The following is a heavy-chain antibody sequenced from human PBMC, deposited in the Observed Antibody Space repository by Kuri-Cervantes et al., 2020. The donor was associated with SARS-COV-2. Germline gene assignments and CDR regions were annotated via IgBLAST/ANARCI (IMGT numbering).Heavy chain of an antibody. D-gene: IGHD5-24*01. CDR2: INNSGST. Sequence: SEPLSLPCDVYGGSFSGYYWSWIRQPPGKGLEWIGEINNSGSTNYNPSLKSRVTISAGTSKNQLSLKLSSVAAADTDVYYCARKVGMATISHWGQGTLVTVSS. V-gene: IGHV4-34*01. CDR3: ARKVGMATISH. CDR1: GGSFSGYY. J-gene: IGHJ4*02.